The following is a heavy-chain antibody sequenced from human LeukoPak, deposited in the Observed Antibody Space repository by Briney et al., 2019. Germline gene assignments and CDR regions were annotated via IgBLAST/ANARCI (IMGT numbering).Heavy chain of an antibody. D-gene: IGHD3-10*01. V-gene: IGHV1-18*01. CDR3: ARDRPRWRFGELLRYYYYYGMDV. CDR2: ISAYNGNT. J-gene: IGHJ6*02. Sequence: GASVKVSCKASGYTFTSYGISWVRQAPGQGLEWMGWISAYNGNTNYSQKLQGRVSMTTDTSTSTAYMELRSLTSDDTAVYYCARDRPRWRFGELLRYYYYYGMDVWGQGTTVTVSS. CDR1: GYTFTSYG.